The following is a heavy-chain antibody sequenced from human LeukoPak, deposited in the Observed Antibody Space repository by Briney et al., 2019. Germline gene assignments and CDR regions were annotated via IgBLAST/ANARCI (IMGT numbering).Heavy chain of an antibody. J-gene: IGHJ4*02. CDR1: GGSISSSNW. CDR3: AREARGSGSYFY. Sequence: SETLSLTCAASGGSISSSNWWSWVRQPPGKWLEWIGEIYHSGSTNYNPSLKSRVTISVDKSKNQFSLKLSSVTAADTAVYYCAREARGSGSYFYWGQGTLVTVSS. D-gene: IGHD3-10*01. CDR2: IYHSGST. V-gene: IGHV4-4*02.